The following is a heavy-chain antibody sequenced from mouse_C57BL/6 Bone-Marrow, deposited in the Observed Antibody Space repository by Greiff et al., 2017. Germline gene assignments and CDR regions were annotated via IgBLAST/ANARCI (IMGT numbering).Heavy chain of an antibody. V-gene: IGHV1-5*01. CDR1: GYTFTSYW. CDR3: TIYYDYGGAWFAY. D-gene: IGHD2-4*01. J-gene: IGHJ3*01. CDR2: IYPGNSDT. Sequence: VQLQQSGTVLARPGASVKMSCKTSGYTFTSYWMHWVKQRPGQGLEWIGAIYPGNSDTSYNQKFKGKAKLTAVTSASTAYMELSSLTNEDSAVYYCTIYYDYGGAWFAYWGQGTLVTVSA.